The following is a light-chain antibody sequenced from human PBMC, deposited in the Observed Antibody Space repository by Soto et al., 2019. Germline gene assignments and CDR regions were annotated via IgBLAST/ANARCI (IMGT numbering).Light chain of an antibody. Sequence: QSALTQPPSASGSPGQSVTISCTGTSSDVGGYDYVSWYQQRPGKAPKLLIHEVTNRPSGVSNRFSGSKSGNTASLTISGLQAEDEADYYCSSFTSSGTWVFGGGTKLTVL. CDR3: SSFTSSGTWV. CDR1: SSDVGGYDY. CDR2: EVT. J-gene: IGLJ2*01. V-gene: IGLV2-14*01.